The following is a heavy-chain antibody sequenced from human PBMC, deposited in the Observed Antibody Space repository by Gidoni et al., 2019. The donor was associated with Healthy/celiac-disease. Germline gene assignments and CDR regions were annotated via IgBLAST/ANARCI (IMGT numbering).Heavy chain of an antibody. CDR1: GFTFSGSA. J-gene: IGHJ6*02. CDR3: LSSGSTPTNYGMDV. D-gene: IGHD3-10*01. Sequence: EVQLVESGGGLVQPGGSLKLSCAASGFTFSGSAMPWVRQASGKGLEWVGRIRSKANSYATAYAASVKGRFTISRDDSKNTAYLQMNSLKTEDTAVYYCLSSGSTPTNYGMDVWGQGTTVTVSS. V-gene: IGHV3-73*01. CDR2: IRSKANSYAT.